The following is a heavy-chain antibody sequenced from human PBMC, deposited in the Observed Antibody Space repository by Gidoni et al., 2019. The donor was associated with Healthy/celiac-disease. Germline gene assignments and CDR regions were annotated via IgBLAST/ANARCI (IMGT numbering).Heavy chain of an antibody. CDR1: GFTFSSYW. CDR2: INSDGRST. J-gene: IGHJ4*02. Sequence: EVQLVESGGGLVQPGGSLRLSCAASGFTFSSYWMHWVRQAPGKGMVWVSRINSDGRSTRYADSVKCRFTISRDNAKNTLYLQMNSLRSEDTAVYYCARVLGLVADFDYWGQGTLVTVSS. D-gene: IGHD2-15*01. V-gene: IGHV3-74*01. CDR3: ARVLGLVADFDY.